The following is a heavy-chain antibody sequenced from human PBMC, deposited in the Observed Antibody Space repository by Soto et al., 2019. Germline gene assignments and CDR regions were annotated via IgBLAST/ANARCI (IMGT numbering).Heavy chain of an antibody. CDR3: ARDYYDSSGYLPWGSLDY. V-gene: IGHV3-30-3*01. CDR1: GFTFSSYA. D-gene: IGHD3-22*01. J-gene: IGHJ4*02. Sequence: GGSLRLSCAASGFTFSSYAMHWVRQAPGKGLEWVAVISYDGSNKYYADSVKGRFTISRDNSKNTLYLQMNSLRAEDTAVYYCARDYYDSSGYLPWGSLDYWGQGTLVTVSS. CDR2: ISYDGSNK.